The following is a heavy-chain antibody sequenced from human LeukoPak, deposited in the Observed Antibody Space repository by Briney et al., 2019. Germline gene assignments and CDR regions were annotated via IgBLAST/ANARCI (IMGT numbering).Heavy chain of an antibody. CDR3: ARFPSMWQMPHFDY. D-gene: IGHD2-2*01. J-gene: IGHJ4*02. V-gene: IGHV3-21*01. Sequence: GGSLRLSCAASGFTFSIYSMNWVRQAPGKGLEWVSSISSSSSYIYYADSVKGRFTISRDNAKNSLYLQMNSLRAEDTAVYYCARFPSMWQMPHFDYWGQGTLVTVSS. CDR2: ISSSSSYI. CDR1: GFTFSIYS.